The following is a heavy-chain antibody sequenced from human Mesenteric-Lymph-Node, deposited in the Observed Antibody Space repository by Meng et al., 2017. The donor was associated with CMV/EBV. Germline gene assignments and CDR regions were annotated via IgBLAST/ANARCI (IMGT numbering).Heavy chain of an antibody. D-gene: IGHD1-14*01. J-gene: IGHJ4*02. Sequence: GGSLRLSCAASGFTFSSYAMSWVRQAPGKGLEWVSAISGSGGSTYYADSVKGRFTISRDNSKNTLYLQMNSLRAEDTAVYYCARDNGMTGTTFLEYWGQGTLVTVSS. V-gene: IGHV3-23*01. CDR2: ISGSGGST. CDR1: GFTFSSYA. CDR3: ARDNGMTGTTFLEY.